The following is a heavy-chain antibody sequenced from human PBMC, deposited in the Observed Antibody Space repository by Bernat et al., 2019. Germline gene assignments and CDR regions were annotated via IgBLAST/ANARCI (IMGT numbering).Heavy chain of an antibody. D-gene: IGHD3-16*01. V-gene: IGHV3-30*01. Sequence: QVQLVESGGGVVQPGRSLRLSCAASGFTFSSYAMHWVRQAPGKGLEWVAVISYDGSNKYCADSVKGRFTISRDNSKNTLYLQMNSLRAEDTAVYYCARDQRLGDYIWGSDAFDIWGQGTMVTVSS. CDR3: ARDQRLGDYIWGSDAFDI. CDR2: ISYDGSNK. J-gene: IGHJ3*02. CDR1: GFTFSSYA.